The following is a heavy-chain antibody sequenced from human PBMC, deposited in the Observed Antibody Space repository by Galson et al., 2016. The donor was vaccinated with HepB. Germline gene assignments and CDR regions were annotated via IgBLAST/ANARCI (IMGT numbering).Heavy chain of an antibody. D-gene: IGHD3-3*02. CDR2: IFWDDNK. V-gene: IGHV2-5*02. Sequence: PALVKPTQTLTLTCTFSGFSLTTTGVGVAWIRQPPGKALEWLALIFWDDNKRYSPSLQSRVTITKDTSRNQVVLRMTNMDPVDTATYYCAHILAFCSSPSCPYNWFDPWGPGTLVTVSS. CDR3: AHILAFCSSPSCPYNWFDP. CDR1: GFSLTTTGVG. J-gene: IGHJ5*02.